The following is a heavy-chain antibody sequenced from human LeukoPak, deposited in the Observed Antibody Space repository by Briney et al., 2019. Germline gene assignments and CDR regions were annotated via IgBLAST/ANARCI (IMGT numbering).Heavy chain of an antibody. CDR3: ARGGSRQISSSDFDY. J-gene: IGHJ4*02. CDR2: IYYSGST. D-gene: IGHD6-6*01. CDR1: GGSISSYY. V-gene: IGHV4-59*01. Sequence: SETLSLTCTVSGGSISSYYWSWIRQPPGKGLEWIGYIYYSGSTNYNPSLKSRVTISADTSKNQFSLKLSSVTAADTAVYYCARGGSRQISSSDFDYWGQGILVTVSS.